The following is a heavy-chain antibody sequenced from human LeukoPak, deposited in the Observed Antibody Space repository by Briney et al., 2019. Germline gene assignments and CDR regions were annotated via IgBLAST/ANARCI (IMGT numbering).Heavy chain of an antibody. CDR3: ARVEGTYCGGDCSGDAFDI. CDR2: IYTSGST. CDR1: GGSISSGSYY. Sequence: SQTLSLTCTVSGGSISSGSYYWSWIRQPAGKGLEWIGRIYTSGSTNYNPSLKSRVTMSVDTSKNQFSLKLSSVTAADTAVYYCARVEGTYCGGDCSGDAFDIWGQGTMVTVSS. J-gene: IGHJ3*02. D-gene: IGHD2-21*01. V-gene: IGHV4-61*02.